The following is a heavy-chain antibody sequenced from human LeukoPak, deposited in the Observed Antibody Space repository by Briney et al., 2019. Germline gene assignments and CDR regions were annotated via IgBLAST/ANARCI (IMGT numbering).Heavy chain of an antibody. CDR1: GFTFSSYS. CDR2: ISSSSSYI. CDR3: ARALSWFGELGTDY. J-gene: IGHJ4*02. V-gene: IGHV3-21*04. Sequence: PGGSLRLSCAASGFTFSSYSMNWVRQAPGKGLEWVSSISSSSSYIYYADSVKGRFTISRDNAKNSLYLQMNSLRAEDTALYYCARALSWFGELGTDYWGQGTLVTVSS. D-gene: IGHD3-10*01.